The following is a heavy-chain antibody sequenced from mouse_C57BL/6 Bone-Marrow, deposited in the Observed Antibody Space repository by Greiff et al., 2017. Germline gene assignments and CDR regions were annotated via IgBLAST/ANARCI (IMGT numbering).Heavy chain of an antibody. CDR1: GIDFSRYW. CDR2: INPDSSTI. V-gene: IGHV4-1*01. CDR3: ARAGLLRPDLLFFAY. J-gene: IGHJ3*01. Sequence: EVKLLQSGGGLVQPGGSLKLSCAASGIDFSRYWMSWVRRAPGKGLEWIGEINPDSSTINYAPSLKDKFIISRDNAKNTLYLQMSKVRSEDTALYYCARAGLLRPDLLFFAYWGQGTLVTVSA. D-gene: IGHD1-2*01.